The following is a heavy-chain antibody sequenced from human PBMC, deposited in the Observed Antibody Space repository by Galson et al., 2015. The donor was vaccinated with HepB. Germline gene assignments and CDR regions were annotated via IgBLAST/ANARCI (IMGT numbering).Heavy chain of an antibody. Sequence: QVQLQESGPGLVKPSETLSLTCTVSGGSLSDQYWSWIRQPPGQGLEVVGEVNQIGGSKYNPALKSRVTISLDTSQNQFSLSLNSVTAADTAVYYCARHLPGSRGLSDWGQGTRVTVSP. V-gene: IGHV4-34*10. J-gene: IGHJ4*02. CDR2: VNQIGGS. CDR3: ARHLPGSRGLSD. D-gene: IGHD1/OR15-1a*01. CDR1: GGSLSDQY.